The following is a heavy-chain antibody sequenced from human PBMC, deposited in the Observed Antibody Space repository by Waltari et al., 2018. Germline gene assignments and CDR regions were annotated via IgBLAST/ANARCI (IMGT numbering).Heavy chain of an antibody. V-gene: IGHV3-53*01. Sequence: EVQLVESGGGLIQPGGSLRLSCAASGFTVSSNYMSWVRQAPGKGLEWVSVIYSGGSTYYADSVKGLFTISRDNSKNTLYLQMNSLRAEDTAVYYCAGPLYGDYGDYYYGMDVWGQGTTVTVSS. CDR3: AGPLYGDYGDYYYGMDV. J-gene: IGHJ6*02. CDR2: IYSGGST. D-gene: IGHD4-17*01. CDR1: GFTVSSNY.